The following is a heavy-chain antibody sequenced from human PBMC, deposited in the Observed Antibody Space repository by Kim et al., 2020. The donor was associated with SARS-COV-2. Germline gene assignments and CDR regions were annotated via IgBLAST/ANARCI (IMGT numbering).Heavy chain of an antibody. V-gene: IGHV6-1*01. D-gene: IGHD1-7*01. Sequence: AVSVKSRITINPATSKNQFSLQLNSVTPEDTAVYYCARGSHGITGTHFDYWGQGTLVTVSS. CDR3: ARGSHGITGTHFDY. J-gene: IGHJ4*02.